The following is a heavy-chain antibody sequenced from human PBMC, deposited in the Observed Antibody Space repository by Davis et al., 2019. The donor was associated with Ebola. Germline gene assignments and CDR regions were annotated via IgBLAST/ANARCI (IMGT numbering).Heavy chain of an antibody. Sequence: PSETLSLTCTVSGGSISSYYWSWIRQPPGKGLEWIGYIYYSGSTYYNPSLKSRVTISVDTSKNQFSLKLSSVTAADTAVYYCALLRSQTGGWFDPWGQGTLVTVSS. CDR1: GGSISSYY. CDR3: ALLRSQTGGWFDP. J-gene: IGHJ5*02. CDR2: IYYSGST. D-gene: IGHD4-17*01. V-gene: IGHV4-59*08.